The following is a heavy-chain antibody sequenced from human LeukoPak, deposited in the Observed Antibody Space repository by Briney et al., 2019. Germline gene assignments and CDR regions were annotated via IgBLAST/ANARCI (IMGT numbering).Heavy chain of an antibody. V-gene: IGHV4-59*08. CDR2: VYYNGNT. D-gene: IGHD2-2*01. CDR3: ARSKAHLSTSWYGTWFDP. J-gene: IGHJ5*02. Sequence: SETLSLTCTVSGGSVTPYYWSWIRQPPGERLQWIGYVYYNGNTNYNPSLKSRVTISIDTSKNQLSLKLSSVTAADTAVYYCARSKAHLSTSWYGTWFDPWGQGTLVTVSS. CDR1: GGSVTPYY.